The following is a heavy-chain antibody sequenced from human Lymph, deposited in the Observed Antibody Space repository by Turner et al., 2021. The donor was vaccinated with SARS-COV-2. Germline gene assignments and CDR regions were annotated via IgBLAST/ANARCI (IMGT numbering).Heavy chain of an antibody. CDR2: ISCNSGSI. Sequence: EVQLVESGGGLVQPGRSLRLSCAASGFTFDDYAMHWVRQAPGKGLEWVSGISCNSGSIGYADSVKGRFTISRDNAKNSLYLQMNSLRAEDTALYYCAKDRGGEQLVRLFDYWGQGTLVTVSS. V-gene: IGHV3-9*01. CDR1: GFTFDDYA. J-gene: IGHJ4*02. D-gene: IGHD6-6*01. CDR3: AKDRGGEQLVRLFDY.